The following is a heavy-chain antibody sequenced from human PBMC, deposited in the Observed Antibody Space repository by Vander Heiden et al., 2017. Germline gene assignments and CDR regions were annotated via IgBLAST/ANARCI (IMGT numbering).Heavy chain of an antibody. CDR3: ARSWKPDY. CDR2: INGRGYT. V-gene: IGHV4-34*01. J-gene: IGHJ4*02. D-gene: IGHD1-1*01. CDR1: GCSFSTYY. Sequence: QVQPHRGGAGPLTPSEPLSLPCEISGCSFSTYYWSWIRQPPGKGPEWIGEINGRGYTNYHPSLKTRVTIAADTSKKQLSLNLTSVPAADTAVDDGARSWKPDYWGQGTLVTVSS.